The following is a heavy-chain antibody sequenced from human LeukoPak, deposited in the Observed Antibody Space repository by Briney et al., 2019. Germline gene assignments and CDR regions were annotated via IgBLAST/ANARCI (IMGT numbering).Heavy chain of an antibody. V-gene: IGHV3-74*01. CDR3: ASGSPHYGMDV. CDR1: GFTFSSYW. Sequence: PGGSLRLSCAASGFTFSSYWMHWVRQVPGKGLVWVARINGDGSNIAYADSVRGRFTISRDNAKNTLYLEMSSLRAEDTAVYHCASGSPHYGMDVWGQGTTVTVSS. CDR2: INGDGSNI. D-gene: IGHD6-25*01. J-gene: IGHJ6*02.